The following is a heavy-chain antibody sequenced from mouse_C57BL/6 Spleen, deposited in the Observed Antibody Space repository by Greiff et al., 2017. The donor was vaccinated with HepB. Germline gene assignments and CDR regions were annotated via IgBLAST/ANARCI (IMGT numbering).Heavy chain of an antibody. CDR2: IYPGSGST. Sequence: VQLQQPGAELVKPGASVKMSCKASGYTFTSYWITWVKQRPGQGLEWIGDIYPGSGSTNYNEKFKSKATLTVDTSSSTAYMQLSSLTSEDSAVYYCARGYGSSWYFDVWGTGTTVTVSS. J-gene: IGHJ1*03. V-gene: IGHV1-55*01. CDR3: ARGYGSSWYFDV. CDR1: GYTFTSYW. D-gene: IGHD1-1*01.